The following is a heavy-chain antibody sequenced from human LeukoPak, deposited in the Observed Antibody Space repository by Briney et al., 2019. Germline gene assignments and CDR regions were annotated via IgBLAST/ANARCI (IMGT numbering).Heavy chain of an antibody. CDR3: ARDLKRGYSSGRYSWGTGSSNDY. V-gene: IGHV1-18*01. CDR1: GYTLTSYG. D-gene: IGHD6-19*01. CDR2: MSGNNGNT. Sequence: ASVKVSCKASGYTLTSYGISWVRQAPGQGLEWMGWMSGNNGNTNYAQKLQGRVTMTTDTSTSTAYMELRSLRSDDTAVYYCARDLKRGYSSGRYSWGTGSSNDYWGQGTLVTVSS. J-gene: IGHJ4*02.